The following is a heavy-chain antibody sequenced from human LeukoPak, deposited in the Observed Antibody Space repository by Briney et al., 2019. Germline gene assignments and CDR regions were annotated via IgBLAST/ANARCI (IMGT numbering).Heavy chain of an antibody. J-gene: IGHJ6*02. Sequence: GRSLRLSCAASGFKFSDYGMSWVRQAPGKGLEWVSGINWNADSTGYADSVKGRFTISKDNAKNSLFLQMNSLRAEDTAMYYCARAILSDPKYYGMDVWGQGTTVTVSS. CDR3: ARAILSDPKYYGMDV. D-gene: IGHD3-9*01. V-gene: IGHV3-20*04. CDR1: GFKFSDYG. CDR2: INWNADST.